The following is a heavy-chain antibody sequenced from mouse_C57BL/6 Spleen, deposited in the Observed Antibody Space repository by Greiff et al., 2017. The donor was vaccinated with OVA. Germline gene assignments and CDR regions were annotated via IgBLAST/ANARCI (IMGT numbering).Heavy chain of an antibody. CDR1: GYTFTDHS. CDR3: ARAGGNYSYAMDY. V-gene: IGHV1-78*01. Sequence: VQLQQSDAELVKPGASVKISCKVSGYTFTDHSIHWMKQRPEQGLEWIGYIYPRDGSTKYNEKFKGKATLTADKSSSTAYMQLNSLTSEDSAVYFCARAGGNYSYAMDYWGQGTSVTVSS. D-gene: IGHD2-1*01. J-gene: IGHJ4*01. CDR2: IYPRDGST.